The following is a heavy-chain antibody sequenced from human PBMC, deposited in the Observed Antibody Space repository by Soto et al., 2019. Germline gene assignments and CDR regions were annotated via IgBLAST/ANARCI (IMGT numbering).Heavy chain of an antibody. Sequence: QVQLVQSGSEVKKPGASVKVSCKASGYTFTNYDLHWVRRASGQGLEWMGWVNPKTGNTAYAQKFQGRVTMSRDTSVTAAYMELSSLTSEDTAVYFCARSDYGDLDYWGQGTRVTVSS. CDR1: GYTFTNYD. CDR3: ARSDYGDLDY. V-gene: IGHV1-8*01. J-gene: IGHJ4*02. CDR2: VNPKTGNT. D-gene: IGHD4-17*01.